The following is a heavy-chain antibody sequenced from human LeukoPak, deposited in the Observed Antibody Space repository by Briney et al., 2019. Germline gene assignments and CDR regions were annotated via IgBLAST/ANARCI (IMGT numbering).Heavy chain of an antibody. CDR1: GFTFSSYA. CDR2: ISYDGGNK. CDR3: ARTPQYYDFWSGYSL. V-gene: IGHV3-30*04. J-gene: IGHJ4*02. D-gene: IGHD3-3*01. Sequence: GGSLRLSCAASGFTFSSYAMHWVRQAPGKGLEWVAVISYDGGNKYYADSVRGRFTISRDNSKNTLYLQMNSLRAEDTAVYYCARTPQYYDFWSGYSLWGQGTLVTVSS.